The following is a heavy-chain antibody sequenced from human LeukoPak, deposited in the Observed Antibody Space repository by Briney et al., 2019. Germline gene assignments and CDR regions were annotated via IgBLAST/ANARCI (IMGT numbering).Heavy chain of an antibody. V-gene: IGHV4-59*08. CDR3: ARLSVIVGSTLEYYYYYMDV. D-gene: IGHD1-26*01. J-gene: IGHJ6*03. CDR1: GGSISSYY. Sequence: SETLSLTCTVSGGSISSYYWSWIRQPPGKGLEWIGYIYYSGSTNYNPSLKSRVTISVDTSKNQFSLKLSSVTAADTAVYYCARLSVIVGSTLEYYYYYMDVWGQGTTVTVSS. CDR2: IYYSGST.